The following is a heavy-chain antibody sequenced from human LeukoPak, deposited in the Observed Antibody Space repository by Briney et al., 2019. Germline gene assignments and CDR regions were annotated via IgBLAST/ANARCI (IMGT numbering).Heavy chain of an antibody. V-gene: IGHV3-30*02. Sequence: GGSLRLSCAASGFTFSSYGMHWVRQAPGKGLEWVSFIRYDGSNEYYADSVRGRFTISRDNSKNTLYLQMNSLRAEDTAVYYCARDRSTVTTWVDYWGQGTLVTVSS. D-gene: IGHD4-17*01. CDR1: GFTFSSYG. CDR2: IRYDGSNE. J-gene: IGHJ4*02. CDR3: ARDRSTVTTWVDY.